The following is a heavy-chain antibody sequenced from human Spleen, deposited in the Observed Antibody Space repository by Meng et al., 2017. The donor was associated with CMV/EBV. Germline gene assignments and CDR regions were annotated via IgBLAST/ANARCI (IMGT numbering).Heavy chain of an antibody. D-gene: IGHD6-6*01. CDR1: GDSISSGDYY. Sequence: TCTVSGDSISSGDYYWSWIRQSPEKGLEWMGYIYKTGNTYYNPSLKSRVRMSIDMSKNHLSLKLTSMTTADTAIYYCAKGSSSWVDYWGQGTLVTVSS. CDR2: IYKTGNT. J-gene: IGHJ4*02. V-gene: IGHV4-30-4*08. CDR3: AKGSSSWVDY.